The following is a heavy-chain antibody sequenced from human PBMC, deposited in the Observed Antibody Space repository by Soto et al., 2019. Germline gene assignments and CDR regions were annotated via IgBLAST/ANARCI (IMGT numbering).Heavy chain of an antibody. Sequence: SETLSLTCTVSGGSISSYYWSWIRQPPGKGLEWIGYIYYSRSTNYNPSLKSRVTISVDTSKNQFSLKLSSVTAADTAVYYCASVGRYSYGLSPFDYWGQGTLVTVSS. J-gene: IGHJ4*02. CDR3: ASVGRYSYGLSPFDY. CDR1: GGSISSYY. V-gene: IGHV4-59*01. CDR2: IYYSRST. D-gene: IGHD5-18*01.